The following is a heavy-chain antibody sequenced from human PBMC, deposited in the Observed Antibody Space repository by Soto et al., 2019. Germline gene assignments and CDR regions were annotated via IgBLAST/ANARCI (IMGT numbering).Heavy chain of an antibody. CDR1: GFTFSTCA. D-gene: IGHD2-8*01. CDR2: LSPSGGET. CDR3: AHPRGYGVFDAYDI. Sequence: GGSLRLSCVASGFTFSTCAMSWVRQAPGKGLEWVSALSPSGGETYYADSVKGRFTISRDNSMNALYLQMNSLRVEDTAVYYCAHPRGYGVFDAYDIWGQGKMVTVSS. V-gene: IGHV3-23*01. J-gene: IGHJ3*02.